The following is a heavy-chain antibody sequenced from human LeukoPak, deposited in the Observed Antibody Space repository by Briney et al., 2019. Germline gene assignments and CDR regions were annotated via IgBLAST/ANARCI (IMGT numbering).Heavy chain of an antibody. D-gene: IGHD3-22*01. CDR2: ISGSGGST. Sequence: GGSLRLSCAASGFTFSSYAMSWVRQAPGKGLESVSAISGSGGSTYYADSVKGRFTISRDNSMNTLYLQMNSLRAEDTAVYYCAKAGIVVVITPNGFDYWGQGTLVTVSS. V-gene: IGHV3-23*01. J-gene: IGHJ4*02. CDR3: AKAGIVVVITPNGFDY. CDR1: GFTFSSYA.